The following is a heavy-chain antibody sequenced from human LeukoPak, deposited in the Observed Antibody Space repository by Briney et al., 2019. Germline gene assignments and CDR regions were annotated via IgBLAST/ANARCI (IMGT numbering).Heavy chain of an antibody. D-gene: IGHD6-19*01. J-gene: IGHJ5*02. Sequence: ASVKVSCKASGYTFTSYDINWVRQATGQGLEWMGWMNPNSGNTGYAQKFQGRVTMTRNTSISTAYMELRSLRSDDTAVYYCARVGGYSSGWYDNWFDPWGQGTLVTVSS. V-gene: IGHV1-8*01. CDR1: GYTFTSYD. CDR2: MNPNSGNT. CDR3: ARVGGYSSGWYDNWFDP.